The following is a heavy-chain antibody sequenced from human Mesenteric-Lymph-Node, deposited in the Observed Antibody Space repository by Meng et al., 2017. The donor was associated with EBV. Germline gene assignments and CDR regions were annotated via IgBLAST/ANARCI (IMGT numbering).Heavy chain of an antibody. J-gene: IGHJ5*02. Sequence: LRLQRSGSWLVNPSQTPSLPCASAGGSISSGGYSWSWIRQPTGKGLEWIGYIYHSGSTYYNPSLKSRVTISVDRSKNQFSLKLSSVTAADTAVYYCARLDSSGYYTGWFDPWGQGTLVTVSS. V-gene: IGHV4-30-2*01. CDR2: IYHSGST. D-gene: IGHD3-22*01. CDR1: GGSISSGGYS. CDR3: ARLDSSGYYTGWFDP.